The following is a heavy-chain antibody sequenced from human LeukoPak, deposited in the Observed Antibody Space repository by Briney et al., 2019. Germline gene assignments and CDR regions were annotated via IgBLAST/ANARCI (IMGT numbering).Heavy chain of an antibody. CDR2: ISDST. V-gene: IGHV3-23*01. Sequence: GSLRLSCEASGFTFTTSAVSWVRQAPGKGLEWFSGISDSTYFADSVKGRFTISRDNSKNTLYLQMNSLRAEDTAAHYCAKDPKQLVRDSDYWGQGTLVSVSS. J-gene: IGHJ4*02. D-gene: IGHD6-13*01. CDR1: GFTFTTSA. CDR3: AKDPKQLVRDSDY.